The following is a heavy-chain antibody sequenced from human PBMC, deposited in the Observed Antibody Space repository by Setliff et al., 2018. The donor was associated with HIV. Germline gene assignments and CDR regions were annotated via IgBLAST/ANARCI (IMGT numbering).Heavy chain of an antibody. Sequence: PGESLTISCAASGFTFSSYEMNWVRQAPGKGLEWVSYISSSGSTIYYADSVKGRFTISRDNAKNSLYLQMNSLRAEDTAVYYCARNYYDSSGYYGMDVWGQGTTVTVSS. CDR1: GFTFSSYE. CDR3: ARNYYDSSGYYGMDV. J-gene: IGHJ6*02. V-gene: IGHV3-48*03. CDR2: ISSSGSTI. D-gene: IGHD3-22*01.